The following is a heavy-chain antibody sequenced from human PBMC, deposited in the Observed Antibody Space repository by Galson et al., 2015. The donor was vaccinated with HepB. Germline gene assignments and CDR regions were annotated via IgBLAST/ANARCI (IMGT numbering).Heavy chain of an antibody. V-gene: IGHV2-5*02. CDR2: IYWDDDK. Sequence: PALVKPTQTPTLTCTFSGFSLSTSGVGVGWIRQPPGKALEWLALIYWDDDKRYSPSLKSRLTITKDTSKNQVVLTMTNMDPVDTATYYCAHSTRVRARHWYFDLWGRGTLVTVSS. CDR3: AHSTRVRARHWYFDL. D-gene: IGHD3-10*01. CDR1: GFSLSTSGVG. J-gene: IGHJ2*01.